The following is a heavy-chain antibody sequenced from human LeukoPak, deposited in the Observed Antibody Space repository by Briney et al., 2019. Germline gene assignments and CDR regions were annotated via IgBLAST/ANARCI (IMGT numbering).Heavy chain of an antibody. J-gene: IGHJ3*02. D-gene: IGHD6-19*01. CDR2: IYYSGST. V-gene: IGHV4-39*07. CDR1: GGSISSSSYY. CDR3: ARVSGIAVAGTTPGAFDI. Sequence: SETLSLTCTVSGGSISSSSYYWGWIRQPPGKGLEWIGSIYYSGSTYYNPSFKSRVTISVDTSKNQFSLKLSSVTAADTAVYYCARVSGIAVAGTTPGAFDIWGQGTMVTVSS.